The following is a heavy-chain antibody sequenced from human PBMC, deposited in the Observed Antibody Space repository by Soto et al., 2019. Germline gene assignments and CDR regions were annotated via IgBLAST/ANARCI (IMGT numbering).Heavy chain of an antibody. J-gene: IGHJ6*02. V-gene: IGHV3-23*01. Sequence: PGGALRLSCAASGFTFNEYAISWVPQAPGKGLEWVSSISGSGGNTYYADSVKGRFTLSRDNSKSMLYLQMNSLRAEDTARYFCAKYGRVKWELLLHSFFDGMDVWGQGTTVTVSS. D-gene: IGHD1-26*01. CDR3: AKYGRVKWELLLHSFFDGMDV. CDR2: ISGSGGNT. CDR1: GFTFNEYA.